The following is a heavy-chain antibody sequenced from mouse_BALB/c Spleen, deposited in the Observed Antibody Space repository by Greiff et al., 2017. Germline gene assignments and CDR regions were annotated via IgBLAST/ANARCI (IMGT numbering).Heavy chain of an antibody. CDR3: ARAYRSDYFDY. Sequence: QVQLKQSGPGLVQPSQTLSITCTASGFSLTSYGVHWVRQSPGKGLEWLGVICRGGSTDYNAAFISSLSISKDNSKSQVSFKMNSLQANDTAIYYCARAYRSDYFDYWGQGTTLTVSS. V-gene: IGHV2-2*02. CDR1: GFSLTSYG. D-gene: IGHD2-14*01. J-gene: IGHJ2*01. CDR2: ICRGGST.